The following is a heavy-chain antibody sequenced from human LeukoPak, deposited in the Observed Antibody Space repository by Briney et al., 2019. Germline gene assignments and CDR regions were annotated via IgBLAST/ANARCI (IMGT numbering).Heavy chain of an antibody. J-gene: IGHJ4*02. Sequence: SETLSLTCTVSGGSISSYYWSWIRQPPGKGLEWIGYIYYSGSTNYNPSLKSRVTISVDTSKNQFSLKLSSVTAADTAVYYSARDLTHFDYWGQGTLVTVSS. CDR3: ARDLTHFDY. D-gene: IGHD2-21*02. V-gene: IGHV4-59*01. CDR2: IYYSGST. CDR1: GGSISSYY.